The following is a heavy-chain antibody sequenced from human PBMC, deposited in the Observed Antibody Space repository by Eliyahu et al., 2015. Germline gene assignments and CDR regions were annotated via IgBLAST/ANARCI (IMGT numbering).Heavy chain of an antibody. D-gene: IGHD3-16*01. CDR3: ARGFLGDRAHNWFDP. CDR1: GFTVSSNY. CDR2: IYSGGST. Sequence: EVQLVESGGGLVQPGGSRRLSCXASGFTVSSNYXXXVRQAPGKGLEWXSVIYSGGSTYYADSVKGRFTISRHNSKNTLYLQMNSLRAEDTAVYYCARGFLGDRAHNWFDPWGQGTLVTVSS. V-gene: IGHV3-53*04. J-gene: IGHJ5*02.